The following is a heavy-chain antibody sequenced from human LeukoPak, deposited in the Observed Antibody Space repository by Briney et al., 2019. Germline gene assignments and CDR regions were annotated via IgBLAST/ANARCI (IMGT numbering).Heavy chain of an antibody. CDR3: ARGYSRGYSYALTLYYFDY. CDR1: GGSFSGYY. J-gene: IGHJ4*02. D-gene: IGHD5-18*01. Sequence: SETLSLTCAVYGGSFSGYYWSWIRQPPGKGLEWIGEINHSGSTNYNPSLKSRVTISVDTSKNQFSLKLSSVTAADTAVYYCARGYSRGYSYALTLYYFDYWGQGTLVIVSS. V-gene: IGHV4-34*01. CDR2: INHSGST.